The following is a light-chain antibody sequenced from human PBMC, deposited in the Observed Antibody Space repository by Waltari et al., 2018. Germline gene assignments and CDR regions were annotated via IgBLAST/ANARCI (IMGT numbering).Light chain of an antibody. CDR3: QSYDSSLSGSKV. Sequence: QSVLTQPPSVSGAPGQRVTISCTGSSSNIGAGYDVQWYQQLPGTAPKLLIYGNSNRPSWVPDRFSGSKSGTSSSLAITGLQAEDDADYYCQSYDSSLSGSKVFGGGTKLTVL. CDR1: SSNIGAGYD. V-gene: IGLV1-40*01. J-gene: IGLJ2*01. CDR2: GNS.